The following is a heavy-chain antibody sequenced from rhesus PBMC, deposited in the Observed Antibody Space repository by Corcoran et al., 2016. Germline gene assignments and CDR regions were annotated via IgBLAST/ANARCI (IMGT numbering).Heavy chain of an antibody. J-gene: IGHJ5-1*01. CDR2: INGSSGST. CDR3: ARRGCSGIYCDDNRFDV. CDR1: GYSINSNY. V-gene: IGHV4-147*01. Sequence: QVQLQESGPGLVKPSETLSLTCAVSGYSINSNYWSWIRQPPGKGLEWIGYINGSSGSTYYNASLSRLGTISRDTTKNHFSRKLSSVTAADTAVYYCARRGCSGIYCDDNRFDVWGPGVLVTVSS. D-gene: IGHD2-27*01.